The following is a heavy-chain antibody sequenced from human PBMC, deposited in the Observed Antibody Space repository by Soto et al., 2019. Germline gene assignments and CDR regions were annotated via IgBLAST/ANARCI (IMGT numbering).Heavy chain of an antibody. CDR1: GGTFSSYA. CDR3: ARTMFAFEGAIVHYYFDY. J-gene: IGHJ4*02. V-gene: IGHV1-69*01. CDR2: IIPIFGTA. D-gene: IGHD3-16*02. Sequence: QVQLVQSGAEVKKPGSSVKVSCKASGGTFSSYAISWVRQAPGQGLEWMGGIIPIFGTANYAQKFQGRVTITADEYTSTAYTERSSLSSDDTAVYYCARTMFAFEGAIVHYYFDYWGQGSLVAVSS.